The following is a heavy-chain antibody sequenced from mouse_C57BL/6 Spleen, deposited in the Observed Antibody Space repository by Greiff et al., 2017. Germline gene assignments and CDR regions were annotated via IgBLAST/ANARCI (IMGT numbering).Heavy chain of an antibody. CDR2: ISSGGSYT. D-gene: IGHD1-1*01. Sequence: EVKLVESGGDLVKPGGSLKLSCAASGFTFSSYGMSWVRQTPDKRLEWVATISSGGSYTYYPDSVKGRFTISRDNAKNTLYLQMSSLKSEDTAMYYCARHDYGSSYRYFDYWGQGTTLTVSS. CDR1: GFTFSSYG. J-gene: IGHJ2*01. V-gene: IGHV5-6*01. CDR3: ARHDYGSSYRYFDY.